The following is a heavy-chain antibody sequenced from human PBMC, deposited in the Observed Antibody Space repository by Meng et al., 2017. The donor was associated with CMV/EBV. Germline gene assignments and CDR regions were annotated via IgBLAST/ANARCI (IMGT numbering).Heavy chain of an antibody. D-gene: IGHD4-17*01. Sequence: SGFTFSRYAMSWVRQAPGKGLEWVSAISGSGGSTYYADSVKGRFTISRDNSKNTLYLQMNSLRAEDTAVYYCAKSEPYYGDYVAPFDYWGQGTLVTVSS. J-gene: IGHJ4*02. CDR2: ISGSGGST. CDR3: AKSEPYYGDYVAPFDY. V-gene: IGHV3-23*01. CDR1: GFTFSRYA.